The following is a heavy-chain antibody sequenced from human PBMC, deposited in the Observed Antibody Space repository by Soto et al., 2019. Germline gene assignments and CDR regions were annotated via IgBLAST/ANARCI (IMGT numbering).Heavy chain of an antibody. CDR1: GFTVSSNY. J-gene: IGHJ4*02. CDR2: IYSGGST. Sequence: AGGSLRLSCAASGFTVSSNYMNWVRQAPGKGLGWVSVIYSGGSTHYADSVRGRFTISRDNSKNTLYLQMNSLRAEDTAVYYCARAPILAATTAPYYFDCWGQGTLVTVSS. D-gene: IGHD4-4*01. V-gene: IGHV3-53*01. CDR3: ARAPILAATTAPYYFDC.